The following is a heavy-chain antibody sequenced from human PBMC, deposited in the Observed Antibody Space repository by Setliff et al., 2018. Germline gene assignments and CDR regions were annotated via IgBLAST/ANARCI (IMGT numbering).Heavy chain of an antibody. CDR2: ISSSSSYI. CDR1: GFTFSSYS. D-gene: IGHD2-2*01. V-gene: IGHV3-21*01. J-gene: IGHJ4*02. CDR3: ARVDGYASSFFDY. Sequence: PGGSLRLSCAASGFTFSSYSMNWVRQAPGKGLEWVSSISSSSSYIYYADSVKGRFTISRDNAKNSLYLQMNSLRAEDTAVYYCARVDGYASSFFDYWGQGTLVTVSS.